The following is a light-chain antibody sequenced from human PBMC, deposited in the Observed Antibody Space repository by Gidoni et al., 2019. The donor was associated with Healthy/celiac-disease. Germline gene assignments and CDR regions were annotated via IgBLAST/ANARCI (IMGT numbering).Light chain of an antibody. CDR3: SSYTSSSNVV. Sequence: QSALTQPASVSGSPGQSITISCTGTSSDVGGYNYVSWYQQHPGKAPKLMIYEVSNRPSGVPDRFSGSKSGNTASLTISGLQAEDEADYYCSSYTSSSNVVFRGGTKLTVL. J-gene: IGLJ2*01. V-gene: IGLV2-14*01. CDR2: EVS. CDR1: SSDVGGYNY.